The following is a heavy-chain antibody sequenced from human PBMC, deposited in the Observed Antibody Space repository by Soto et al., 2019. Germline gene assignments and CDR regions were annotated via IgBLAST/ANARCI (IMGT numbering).Heavy chain of an antibody. Sequence: PGGSLRLSCAASGFSLSTNTMHWVRQVPGKGLEWVASISNDGRRKYYADFVKGRFTISRDTANNILYLEMNSLRAEDTSLYYCARVATAMTYDFRGQGTQVTSPQ. J-gene: IGHJ4*02. D-gene: IGHD2-21*02. CDR2: ISNDGRRK. CDR1: GFSLSTNT. V-gene: IGHV3-30*04. CDR3: ARVATAMTYDF.